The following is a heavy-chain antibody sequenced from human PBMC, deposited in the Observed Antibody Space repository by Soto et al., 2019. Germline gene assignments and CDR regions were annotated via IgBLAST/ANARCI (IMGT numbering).Heavy chain of an antibody. J-gene: IGHJ2*01. D-gene: IGHD5-18*01. CDR2: IIPIFGTA. V-gene: IGHV1-69*12. Sequence: QVQLVQSGAEVKKPGSSVKVSCKASGGTFSSYAISWVRQAPGQGLEWMGGIIPIFGTANYAQKFQGRVTITADESTSTAYMELSSLISEDTAVYYCVFDTAMPYDWYFDLWGRGTLVTVSS. CDR1: GGTFSSYA. CDR3: VFDTAMPYDWYFDL.